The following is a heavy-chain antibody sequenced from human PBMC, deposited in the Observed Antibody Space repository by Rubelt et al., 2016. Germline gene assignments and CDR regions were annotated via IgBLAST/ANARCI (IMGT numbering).Heavy chain of an antibody. CDR2: IYTSGST. D-gene: IGHD3-22*01. V-gene: IGHV4-4*07. Sequence: QVQLQESGPGLVKPSETLSLTCTVSGGAISTYYWNWIRQPAGKGLEWIGRIYTSGSTNYNPSLKSRVTMSVDTSKNQISLKLSSGTAADTAVYYCARLEGSGYYYYYFDYWGQGTLVTVSS. J-gene: IGHJ4*02. CDR1: GGAISTYY. CDR3: ARLEGSGYYYYYFDY.